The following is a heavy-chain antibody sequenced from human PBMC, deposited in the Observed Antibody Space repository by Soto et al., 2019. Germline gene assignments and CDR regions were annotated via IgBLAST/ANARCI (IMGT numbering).Heavy chain of an antibody. V-gene: IGHV3-66*01. D-gene: IGHD2-15*01. Sequence: EVQMVESGGGLVQPGGSLRLSCAASGLTVSDNYMSWVRQAPGKGLEWGSLIYAGGSTYYADSVKGRFTISRDSSKNTLYLQMNSLRVEDTALYYCARDDGGFWGQGTLVTVSS. CDR1: GLTVSDNY. CDR2: IYAGGST. J-gene: IGHJ4*02. CDR3: ARDDGGF.